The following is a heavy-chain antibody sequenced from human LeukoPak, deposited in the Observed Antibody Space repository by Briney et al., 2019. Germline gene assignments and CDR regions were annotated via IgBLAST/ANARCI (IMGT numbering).Heavy chain of an antibody. Sequence: GGSLRLSCAASGFTFSSYSMNWVRQAPGKGLEWVSVIYSGGSTYYADSVKGRFTISRDNSKNTLYLQMNSLRAEDTAVYYCARERWLHIADYWGQGTLVTVSS. D-gene: IGHD5-24*01. CDR2: IYSGGST. CDR1: GFTFSSYS. CDR3: ARERWLHIADY. J-gene: IGHJ4*02. V-gene: IGHV3-66*02.